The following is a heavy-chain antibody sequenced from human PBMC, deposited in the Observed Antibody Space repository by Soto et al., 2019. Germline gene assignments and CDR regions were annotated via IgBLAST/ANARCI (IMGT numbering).Heavy chain of an antibody. D-gene: IGHD3-3*01. CDR2: ISCSSSYI. V-gene: IGHV3-21*01. CDR3: ARDPTAIYGMDV. J-gene: IGHJ6*02. CDR1: GFIFSTYS. Sequence: EVQLVESEGGLVKPGGSLRLSCVASGFIFSTYSMNWVRQAPGKGLEWVSSISCSSSYIYYADSVKGRFTISRDNAKNSLYLQMNSLRAEDTAVYYCARDPTAIYGMDVWGQGTTVTVSS.